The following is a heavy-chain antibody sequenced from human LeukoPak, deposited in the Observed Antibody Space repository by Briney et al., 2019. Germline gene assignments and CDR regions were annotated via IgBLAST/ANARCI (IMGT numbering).Heavy chain of an antibody. CDR2: IYYSGST. CDR1: GGSISSSSYY. V-gene: IGHV4-39*02. D-gene: IGHD6-19*01. J-gene: IGHJ4*02. CDR3: ARRLKTAVAEYYFDY. Sequence: SETLSLTCTVSGGSISSSSYYWGWIRQPPWKGLEWIGSIYYSGSTYYNPSLKSRVTISVDTSKNHFSLKLNSVTAADTAVYYCARRLKTAVAEYYFDYWGQGTLVTVSS.